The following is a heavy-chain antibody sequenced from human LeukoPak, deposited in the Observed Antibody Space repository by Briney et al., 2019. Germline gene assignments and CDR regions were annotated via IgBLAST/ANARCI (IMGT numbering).Heavy chain of an antibody. D-gene: IGHD1-26*01. CDR1: GGTFSSYA. CDR2: IIPILGTA. J-gene: IGHJ4*02. V-gene: IGHV1-69*05. CDR3: ARDGGGSYYRQSDY. Sequence: ASVKVSCKASGGTFSSYAISWVRQAPGQGLEWMGGIIPILGTANYAQKFQGRVTITTDESTSTAYMELSSLRSEDTAVYYCARDGGGSYYRQSDYWGQGTLVTVSS.